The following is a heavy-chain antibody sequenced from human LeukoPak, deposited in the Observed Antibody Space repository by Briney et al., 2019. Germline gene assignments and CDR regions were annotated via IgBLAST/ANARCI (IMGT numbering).Heavy chain of an antibody. CDR1: GGSISSSNW. D-gene: IGHD2-15*01. J-gene: IGHJ5*02. V-gene: IGHV4-4*02. Sequence: PSETLSLTCAVCGGSISSSNWWSRARRPPGKGLEWIGEIYDSGSTNYNPSLKRRVTISVDKSKNQFSLKLSSVTAADTAVYYCARDWRYCSGGSCPNWFDPWGQGTLVTVSS. CDR3: ARDWRYCSGGSCPNWFDP. CDR2: IYDSGST.